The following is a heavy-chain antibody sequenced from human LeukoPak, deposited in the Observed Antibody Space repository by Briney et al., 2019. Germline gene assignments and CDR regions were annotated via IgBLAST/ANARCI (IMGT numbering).Heavy chain of an antibody. CDR1: GFTFSSYA. D-gene: IGHD4-11*01. J-gene: IGHJ6*02. CDR2: ISYDGSNK. CDR3: ARDITTSGYYYYGMDV. V-gene: IGHV3-30-3*01. Sequence: GGSLRLSCAASGFTFSSYAMHWVRQAPGKGLEWVAVISYDGSNKYYADSVKGRFTISRDNSKNTLYLQMNSLRAEDTAVYYCARDITTSGYYYYGMDVWGLGTTVTVSS.